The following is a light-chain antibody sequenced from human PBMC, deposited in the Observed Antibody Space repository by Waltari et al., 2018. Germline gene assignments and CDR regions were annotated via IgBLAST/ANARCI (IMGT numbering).Light chain of an antibody. CDR3: QQRSNWPPDT. CDR2: DAS. CDR1: QSVSSY. V-gene: IGKV3-11*01. J-gene: IGKJ4*01. Sequence: DTVLTQSPATLSLSPGERATLPCRASQSVSSYLAWYQQQPGQAPRLLIYDASNRATGIPARFSGSGSGTDFTLTISSLEPEDFAVYYCQQRSNWPPDTFGGGTKVEIK.